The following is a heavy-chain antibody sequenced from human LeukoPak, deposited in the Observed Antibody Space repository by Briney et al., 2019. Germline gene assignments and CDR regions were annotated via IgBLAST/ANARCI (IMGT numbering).Heavy chain of an antibody. V-gene: IGHV3-21*01. CDR2: ISSSSSYI. Sequence: GGSLRLSCAASGFTVSSNYMSWVRQAPGKGLEWVSSISSSSSYIYYADSVKGRFTISRDNAKNSLYLQMNSLRAEDTAVYYCANSRYSNYVDYWGQGTLVTVSS. D-gene: IGHD4-11*01. J-gene: IGHJ4*02. CDR3: ANSRYSNYVDY. CDR1: GFTVSSNY.